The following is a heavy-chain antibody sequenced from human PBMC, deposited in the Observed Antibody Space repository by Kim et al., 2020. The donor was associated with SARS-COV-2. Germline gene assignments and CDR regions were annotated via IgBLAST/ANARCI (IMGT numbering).Heavy chain of an antibody. D-gene: IGHD3-22*01. CDR2: IKQDGSEK. Sequence: GGSLRLSCAASGFTFSSYWMSWVRQAPGKGLEWVANIKQDGSEKYYVDSVKGRFTISRDNAKNSLYLQMNSLRAEDTAVYYCARDLYYYDSSGYHSWGQGTLVTVSS. CDR1: GFTFSSYW. J-gene: IGHJ5*02. CDR3: ARDLYYYDSSGYHS. V-gene: IGHV3-7*01.